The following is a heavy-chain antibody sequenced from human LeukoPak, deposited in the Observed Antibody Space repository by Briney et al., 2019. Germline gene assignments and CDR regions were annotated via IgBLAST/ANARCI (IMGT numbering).Heavy chain of an antibody. Sequence: GGSLRLSCAASGLTFSSYAMSWVRQAPGKGLEWVSAISGSGGSTYYADSVKGRFTISRDNSKNTLYLQMNSLRAEDTAVYYCAKDQARFLECRAFDIWAKGQWSPSLQ. CDR1: GLTFSSYA. CDR3: AKDQARFLECRAFDI. V-gene: IGHV3-23*01. J-gene: IGHJ3*02. CDR2: ISGSGGST. D-gene: IGHD3-3*01.